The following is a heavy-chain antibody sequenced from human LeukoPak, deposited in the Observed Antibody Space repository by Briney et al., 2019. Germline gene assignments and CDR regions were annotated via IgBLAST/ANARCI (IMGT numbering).Heavy chain of an antibody. Sequence: PGGSLRISCKASGFSFSNYYMNWVRQAPGKGLEWLSHINGRGGIINYADSVKGRFTISRDNAKNSLYLQMNSLRAEDTALYYCAKSQVDGYSYGYGQFDYWGQGTLVTVSS. CDR2: INGRGGII. CDR3: AKSQVDGYSYGYGQFDY. V-gene: IGHV3-48*04. J-gene: IGHJ4*02. CDR1: GFSFSNYY. D-gene: IGHD5-18*01.